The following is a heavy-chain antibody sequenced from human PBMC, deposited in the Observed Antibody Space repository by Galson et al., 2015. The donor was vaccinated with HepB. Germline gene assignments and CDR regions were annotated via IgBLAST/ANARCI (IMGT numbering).Heavy chain of an antibody. J-gene: IGHJ6*02. V-gene: IGHV3-30*04. D-gene: IGHD3/OR15-3a*01. CDR1: GFTFSSYI. CDR2: MSYDGSNT. Sequence: LRLSCAASGFTFSSYITHWVRQAPGKGLEWVAVMSYDGSNTSYPDSVKGRFTISRDNSKNMLYLQMNSLRVEDTAVYYCARDQESYVDSSLGMDVWGQGNTVTVSS. CDR3: ARDQESYVDSSLGMDV.